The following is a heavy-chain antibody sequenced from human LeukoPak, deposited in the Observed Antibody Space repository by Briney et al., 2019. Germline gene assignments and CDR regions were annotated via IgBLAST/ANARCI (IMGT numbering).Heavy chain of an antibody. Sequence: GGSLRLSCAASGFTFSSYEMNWVRQAPGKGLEWVSVSYSGGSSYYADSVKGRFTISRDNSKNTLYLQMNSLRAEDTAVYYCAKSGYNRFDYWGQGTLVTVSS. J-gene: IGHJ4*02. D-gene: IGHD5-24*01. CDR3: AKSGYNRFDY. V-gene: IGHV3-23*03. CDR2: SYSGGSS. CDR1: GFTFSSYE.